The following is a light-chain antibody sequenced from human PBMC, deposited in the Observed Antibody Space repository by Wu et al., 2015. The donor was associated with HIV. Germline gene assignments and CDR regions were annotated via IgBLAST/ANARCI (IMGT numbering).Light chain of an antibody. J-gene: IGKJ2*01. Sequence: EIVLTQSPGTLSLSPGERATLSCRASQSVIGSYLAWYQQRPGQAPSLLIYGASSRATDIPDRFSGSGSGTDFTLTISRLEPEDFTAYYCQQYGSSPYTFGQGTKLEIK. CDR2: GAS. CDR1: QSVIGSY. CDR3: QQYGSSPYT. V-gene: IGKV3-20*01.